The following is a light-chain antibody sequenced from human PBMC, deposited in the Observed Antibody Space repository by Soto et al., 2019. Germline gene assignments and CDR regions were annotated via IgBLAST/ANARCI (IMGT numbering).Light chain of an antibody. V-gene: IGKV1-5*01. CDR3: QQYESYSWT. J-gene: IGKJ1*01. CDR1: QSITTW. Sequence: DIQMTQSPSTVSAYVGDSVTITCRASQSITTWLAWYQQRPGKAPKLLIYDVSSLQSGVPSRFSGSGSGTEFTLTISSLQPDDSATYYCQQYESYSWTFGQGTKVDIK. CDR2: DVS.